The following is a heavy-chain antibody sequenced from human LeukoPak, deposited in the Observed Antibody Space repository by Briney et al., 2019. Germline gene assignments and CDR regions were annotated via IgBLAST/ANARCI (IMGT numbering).Heavy chain of an antibody. CDR1: GFTFSGRW. D-gene: IGHD1-26*01. Sequence: GGSLRFSCAASGFTFSGRWMSWLRQAPGKGLEWVANINQDGTDKYYVDSVEGRFTISRDNAKNSLYLQMNSLRAEDTAVYYCAREIVGTHKSRFDPWGQGTLVTVSS. CDR2: INQDGTDK. J-gene: IGHJ5*02. V-gene: IGHV3-7*03. CDR3: AREIVGTHKSRFDP.